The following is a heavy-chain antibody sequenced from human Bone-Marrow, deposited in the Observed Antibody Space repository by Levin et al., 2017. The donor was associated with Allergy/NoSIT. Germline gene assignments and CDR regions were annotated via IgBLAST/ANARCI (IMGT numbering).Heavy chain of an antibody. J-gene: IGHJ3*02. D-gene: IGHD2-2*01. CDR3: ARDLYCSSTSCHPGHDAFDI. V-gene: IGHV3-7*03. Sequence: AGGSLRLSCAASGFTFSSYWMSWVRQAPGKGLEWVANIKQDGSEKYYVDSVKGRFTISRDNAKNSLYLQMNSLRAEDTAVYYCARDLYCSSTSCHPGHDAFDIWGQGTMVTVSS. CDR1: GFTFSSYW. CDR2: IKQDGSEK.